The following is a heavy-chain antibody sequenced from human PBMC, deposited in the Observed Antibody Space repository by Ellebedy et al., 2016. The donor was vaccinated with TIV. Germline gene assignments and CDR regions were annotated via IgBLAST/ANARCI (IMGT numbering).Heavy chain of an antibody. CDR1: GFTVSSNY. CDR3: AREPRGVVTARGTYYYGMDV. J-gene: IGHJ6*02. V-gene: IGHV3-53*01. Sequence: GESLKISXAASGFTVSSNYMSWVRQAPGKGLEWVSVIYSGGSTYYADSVKGRFTISRDNSKNTLYLQMNSLRAEDTAVYYCAREPRGVVTARGTYYYGMDVWGQGTTVTVSS. CDR2: IYSGGST. D-gene: IGHD2-21*02.